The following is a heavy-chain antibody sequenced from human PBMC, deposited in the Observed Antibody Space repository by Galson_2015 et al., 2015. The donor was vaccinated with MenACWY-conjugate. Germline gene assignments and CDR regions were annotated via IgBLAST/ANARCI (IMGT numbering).Heavy chain of an antibody. V-gene: IGHV1-8*02. D-gene: IGHD2-15*01. Sequence: SVKVSCKASGYTFTSNDLNWVRQASGQGLEWVGWMNPSSGRSGSAKKLQGRVTLTRDTSISTTYIEQTSLTSEDTAIYYCARRACNCDGCWYFDSCGQGTLVTVSS. CDR2: MNPSSGRS. CDR3: ARRACNCDGCWYFDS. CDR1: GYTFTSND. J-gene: IGHJ4*02.